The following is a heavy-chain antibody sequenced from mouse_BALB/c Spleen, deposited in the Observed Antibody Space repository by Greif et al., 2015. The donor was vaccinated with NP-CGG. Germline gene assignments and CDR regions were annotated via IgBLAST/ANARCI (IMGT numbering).Heavy chain of an antibody. CDR2: INPYNDGT. V-gene: IGHV1-14*01. D-gene: IGHD1-1*02. Sequence: VQLQQSGPELVKPGASVKMSCKASGYTFTSYVVHWVKQKPGQGLEWIGYINPYNDGTKYNEKFKGKATLTSDKSSSTAYMELSSLSSEDSAVYYCARRVGYYAMDYWGQGTSVTVSS. CDR1: GYTFTSYV. J-gene: IGHJ4*01. CDR3: ARRVGYYAMDY.